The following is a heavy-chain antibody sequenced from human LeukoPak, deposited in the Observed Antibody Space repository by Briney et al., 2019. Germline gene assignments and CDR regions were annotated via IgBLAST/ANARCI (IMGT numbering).Heavy chain of an antibody. Sequence: ASVKVSCKASGGTFSSYAISWVRQAPGQGLEWMGRIIPILGIANYAQKFQGRVTITADKSTSTAYMELSSLRSEDTAVYYCARDSHCGGDCYTGYWGQGTLVTVSS. V-gene: IGHV1-69*04. CDR1: GGTFSSYA. J-gene: IGHJ4*02. CDR3: ARDSHCGGDCYTGY. D-gene: IGHD2-21*02. CDR2: IIPILGIA.